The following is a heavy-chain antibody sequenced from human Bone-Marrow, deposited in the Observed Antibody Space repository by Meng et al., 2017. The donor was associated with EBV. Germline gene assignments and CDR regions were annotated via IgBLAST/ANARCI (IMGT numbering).Heavy chain of an antibody. V-gene: IGHV4-34*01. CDR3: ARGGIFGVAIFDY. CDR2: INHSGST. D-gene: IGHD3-3*01. Sequence: LQQWAAGLLKPSEPFDLPCAVYGGSFIGNYWSWIRQPPGKGLEWIGEINHSGSTNYNPSLKSRVTISVDTSKNQFSLKLSSVTAADTAVYYCARGGIFGVAIFDYWGQGTLVTVSS. CDR1: GGSFIGNY. J-gene: IGHJ4*02.